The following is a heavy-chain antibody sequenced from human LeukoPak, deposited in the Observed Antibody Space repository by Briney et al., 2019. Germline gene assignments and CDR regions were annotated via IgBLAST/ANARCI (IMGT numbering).Heavy chain of an antibody. D-gene: IGHD6-13*01. V-gene: IGHV4-4*07. J-gene: IGHJ5*02. CDR3: ARAGIAAAGTSWFDP. Sequence: SETLSLTCTVSGGSISSYYWSWIRQPAGKGPEWIGRIYTSGSTNYNPSLKSRVTISVDTSKNQFSLKLSSVTAADTAVYYCARAGIAAAGTSWFDPWGQGTLVTVSS. CDR2: IYTSGST. CDR1: GGSISSYY.